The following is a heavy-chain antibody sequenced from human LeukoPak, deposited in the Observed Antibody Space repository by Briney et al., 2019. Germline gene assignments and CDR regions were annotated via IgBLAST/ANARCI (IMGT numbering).Heavy chain of an antibody. V-gene: IGHV3-33*01. CDR1: GFSFYSSA. D-gene: IGHD1-1*01. J-gene: IGHJ5*01. Sequence: PGRSLRLSCAASGFSFYSSAMHCVRQAPSKGLEWVAVIWYDGRNKNHGESAKSGFTTSRENSKNTLYVQRNRLRVDDTAIYYCARDRNFRELERLDTIWFDCWGQGTLVTVGS. CDR2: IWYDGRNK. CDR3: ARDRNFRELERLDTIWFDC.